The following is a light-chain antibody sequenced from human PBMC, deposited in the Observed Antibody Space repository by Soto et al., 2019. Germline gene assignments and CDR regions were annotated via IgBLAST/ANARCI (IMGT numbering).Light chain of an antibody. CDR1: QSVGNN. J-gene: IGKJ1*01. Sequence: EIVMTQSPATLSVSPGERATLSCTASQSVGNNLAWYQQKPGQAPRLLIHGASTRATGIPARFSGGGSGTEFTLTISSLQSEDFAVYYCQRQSDWPRTFGQGTKVEI. V-gene: IGKV3-15*01. CDR3: QRQSDWPRT. CDR2: GAS.